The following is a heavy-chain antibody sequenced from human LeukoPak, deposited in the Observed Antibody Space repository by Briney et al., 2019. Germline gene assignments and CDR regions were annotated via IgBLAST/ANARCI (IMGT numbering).Heavy chain of an antibody. D-gene: IGHD3-10*01. CDR1: GGSFRGYY. J-gene: IGHJ4*02. CDR3: ARVRDYYGSGSHSKGGRRIDY. Sequence: SETLSLTCAVYGGSFRGYYWSWIRQPPGQVLEWIGEMNQSGSTNYNPSLKSRVTISIDTSKNQFSLKLSSVTAADTAVYYCARVRDYYGSGSHSKGGRRIDYWGQGTLVTVSS. V-gene: IGHV4-34*01. CDR2: MNQSGST.